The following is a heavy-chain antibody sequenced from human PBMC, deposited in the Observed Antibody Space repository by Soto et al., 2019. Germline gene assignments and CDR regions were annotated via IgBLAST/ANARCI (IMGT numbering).Heavy chain of an antibody. J-gene: IGHJ6*02. CDR1: GGSISSGGYY. CDR2: IYYSGST. Sequence: QVQLQESGPGLVKPSQTLSLTCTVSGGSISSGGYYWSWIRQHPGKGLEWIGYIYYSGSTYYNPALKSRGTISVDTSKNQFSLKLSSVTAADTAVYYCARAVPGYYYGMDVWGQGTTVTVSS. V-gene: IGHV4-31*03. CDR3: ARAVPGYYYGMDV. D-gene: IGHD4-17*01.